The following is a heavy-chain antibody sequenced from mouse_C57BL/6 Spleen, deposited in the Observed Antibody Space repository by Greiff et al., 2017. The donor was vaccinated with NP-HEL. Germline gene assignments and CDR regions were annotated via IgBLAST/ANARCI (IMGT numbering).Heavy chain of an antibody. J-gene: IGHJ4*01. CDR1: GFTFSSYG. D-gene: IGHD2-1*01. Sequence: EVKVVESGGDLVKPGGSLKLSCAASGFTFSSYGMSWVRQTPDKRLEWVATISSGGSYTYYPDSVKGRFTISRDNAKNTLYLQMSSLKSEDTAMYYCARHELLMDYWGQGTSVTVSS. CDR3: ARHELLMDY. V-gene: IGHV5-6*01. CDR2: ISSGGSYT.